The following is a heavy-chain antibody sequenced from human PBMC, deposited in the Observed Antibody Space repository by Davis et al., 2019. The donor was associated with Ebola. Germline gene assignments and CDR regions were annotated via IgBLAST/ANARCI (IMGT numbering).Heavy chain of an antibody. D-gene: IGHD3-9*01. CDR3: ARLGYDILTGTTYYYYGMDV. Sequence: GGSLRLSCAASGFTFSSYSMNWVRQAPGKGLEWVSYISSSSSTIYYADSVKGRFTISRDNAKNSLYLQMNSLRDEDTAVYYCARLGYDILTGTTYYYYGMDVWGQGTTVTVSS. CDR1: GFTFSSYS. CDR2: ISSSSSTI. V-gene: IGHV3-48*02. J-gene: IGHJ6*02.